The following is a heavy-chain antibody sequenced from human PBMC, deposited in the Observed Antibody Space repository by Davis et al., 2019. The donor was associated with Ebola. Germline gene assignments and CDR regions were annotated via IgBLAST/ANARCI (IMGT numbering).Heavy chain of an antibody. J-gene: IGHJ2*01. D-gene: IGHD6-13*01. V-gene: IGHV4-59*12. CDR3: ARDRTDSSILGYFDL. Sequence: SETLSLTCTVSGGSISSYYWSWIRQPPGKGLEWIGYIYYSGSTNYNPSLKSRVTISVDTSKNQFSLKLSSVTAADTAVYYCARDRTDSSILGYFDLWGRGTLVTVSS. CDR1: GGSISSYY. CDR2: IYYSGST.